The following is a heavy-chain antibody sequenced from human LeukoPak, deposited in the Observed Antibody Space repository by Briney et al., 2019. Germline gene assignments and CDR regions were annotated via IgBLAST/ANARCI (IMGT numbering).Heavy chain of an antibody. D-gene: IGHD2-15*01. Sequence: GGSLRLSCAASGFTVSSNYMSWVRQAPGKGLEWVSVIYSGGSTYYADSVKGRFTISRDNSKNTLYLQMNSLRAEDTAVYYCAKDLLYIVVVVAATGRSAFDIWGQGTMVTVSS. V-gene: IGHV3-53*01. CDR2: IYSGGST. CDR3: AKDLLYIVVVVAATGRSAFDI. CDR1: GFTVSSNY. J-gene: IGHJ3*02.